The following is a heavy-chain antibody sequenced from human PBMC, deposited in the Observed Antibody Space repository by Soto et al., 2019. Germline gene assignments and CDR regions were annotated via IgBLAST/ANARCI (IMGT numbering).Heavy chain of an antibody. V-gene: IGHV5-51*01. CDR1: GYSFTSYW. CDR3: ARGLVDIFTGYHDAFDI. J-gene: IGHJ3*02. D-gene: IGHD3-9*01. CDR2: IYPGDSDT. Sequence: GESLKISCQGSGYSFTSYWIGWVRQMPGKGLEWMGIIYPGDSDTRYSPSFQGQVTISADKSISTAYLQWSSLKASDTAMYYCARGLVDIFTGYHDAFDIWGQGTMVTVSS.